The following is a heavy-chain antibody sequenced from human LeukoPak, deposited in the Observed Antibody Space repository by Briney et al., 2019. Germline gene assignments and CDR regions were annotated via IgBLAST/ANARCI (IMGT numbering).Heavy chain of an antibody. D-gene: IGHD3-9*01. J-gene: IGHJ3*02. CDR1: GFTFTNYN. Sequence: ASVKVSCKASGFTFTNYNMHWVRQAPGQGLEWMGIINPSGGSTSYAQKFQGRVTMTRDMSTSTVYMELSSLRSEDTAVYYCARSPQLRYFDWLLYENDAFDIWGQGTMVTVSS. V-gene: IGHV1-46*01. CDR2: INPSGGST. CDR3: ARSPQLRYFDWLLYENDAFDI.